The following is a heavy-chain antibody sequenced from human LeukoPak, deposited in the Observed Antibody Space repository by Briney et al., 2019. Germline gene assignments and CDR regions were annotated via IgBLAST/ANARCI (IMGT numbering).Heavy chain of an antibody. Sequence: PGRSLRLSCAASGFTFSSYGMHWVRQAPGKGLEWVAVISYGGSNKYYADSVKGRFTISRDNSKNTLYLQMNSLRAEDTAVYYCAKDSHPTAVAGPGGYYGMDVWGQGTTVTVSS. J-gene: IGHJ6*02. V-gene: IGHV3-30*18. D-gene: IGHD6-19*01. CDR2: ISYGGSNK. CDR1: GFTFSSYG. CDR3: AKDSHPTAVAGPGGYYGMDV.